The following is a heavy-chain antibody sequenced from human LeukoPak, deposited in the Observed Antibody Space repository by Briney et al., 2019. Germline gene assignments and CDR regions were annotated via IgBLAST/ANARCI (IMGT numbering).Heavy chain of an antibody. D-gene: IGHD5-18*01. CDR1: GGSFSGYY. V-gene: IGHV4-34*01. CDR2: INHSGST. Sequence: SETLSLTCAVYGGSFSGYYWSWIRQPPGKGLEWIGEINHSGSTNYNPSLKSRVTISVDTSKNQFSLKLSSVTAADTAVYYCARGGGYSYGYYWGQGTLVTVSS. CDR3: ARGGGYSYGYY. J-gene: IGHJ4*02.